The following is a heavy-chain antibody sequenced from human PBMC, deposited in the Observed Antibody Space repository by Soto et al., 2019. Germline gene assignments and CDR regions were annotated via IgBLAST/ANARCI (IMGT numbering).Heavy chain of an antibody. J-gene: IGHJ4*02. CDR3: AKVWWELQDALD. CDR1: GFTFSSYG. Sequence: QVQLVESGGGVVQPGRSLRLSCAASGFTFSSYGMHWVRQAPGKGLEWVAVISYDGSNKYYADSVKGRFTISSDNSKNTRYLELNSLRAEDTAVYYCAKVWWELQDALDCGQGTLLTVSS. V-gene: IGHV3-30*18. D-gene: IGHD1-26*01. CDR2: ISYDGSNK.